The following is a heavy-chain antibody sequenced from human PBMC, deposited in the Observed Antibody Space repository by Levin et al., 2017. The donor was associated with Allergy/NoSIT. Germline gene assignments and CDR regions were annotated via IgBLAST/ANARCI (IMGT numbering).Heavy chain of an antibody. CDR2: ISYDGSNK. Sequence: SCAASGFTFSSYAMHWVRQAPGKGLEWVAVISYDGSNKYYADSVKGRFTISRDNSKNTLYLQMNSLRAEDTAVYYCARENDYGDYNCYFDYWGQGTLVTVSS. V-gene: IGHV3-30-3*01. D-gene: IGHD4-17*01. J-gene: IGHJ4*02. CDR3: ARENDYGDYNCYFDY. CDR1: GFTFSSYA.